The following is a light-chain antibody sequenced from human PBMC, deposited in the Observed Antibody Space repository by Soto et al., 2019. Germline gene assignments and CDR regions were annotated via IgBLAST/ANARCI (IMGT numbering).Light chain of an antibody. V-gene: IGKV3-20*01. CDR3: QQFGGSPMT. CDR1: QSVSSSY. CDR2: GAS. J-gene: IGKJ1*01. Sequence: EIVLTQSPGTLSLSPGERATLACRASQSVSSSYLAWYQQKPGQAPRLLIYGASIRATGITDRFSGSGSGTDFTLTISRLEPEDAAVYYCQQFGGSPMTFGQGTRVAIK.